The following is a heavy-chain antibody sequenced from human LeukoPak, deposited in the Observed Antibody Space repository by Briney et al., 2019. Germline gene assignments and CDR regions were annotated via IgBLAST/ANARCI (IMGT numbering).Heavy chain of an antibody. D-gene: IGHD1-26*01. CDR2: IFYSGST. V-gene: IGHV4-59*08. J-gene: IGHJ3*02. Sequence: SETLSLTCTVSSGSITDYHWSWIRQPPGKGLEWIGHIFYSGSTNYNASLKSRVTISLDTSKSQFSLEVTSVTAADTAMYYCARHSLEWELLGNDAFDIWGQGTMVTVS. CDR3: ARHSLEWELLGNDAFDI. CDR1: SGSITDYH.